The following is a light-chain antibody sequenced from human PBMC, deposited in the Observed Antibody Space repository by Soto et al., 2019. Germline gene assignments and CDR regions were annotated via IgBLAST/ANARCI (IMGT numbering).Light chain of an antibody. Sequence: DIQLTQSPSFLSASVGDRLTITCRASQDIRSSLAWYQQKPGKAPNLLIYTVSTLQSGVPSRFSGSTSGTEFTLTISSLQPEDFATAYFQQFNSSPFTSGGGTTVAI. CDR1: QDIRSS. V-gene: IGKV1-9*01. J-gene: IGKJ4*01. CDR2: TVS. CDR3: QQFNSSPFT.